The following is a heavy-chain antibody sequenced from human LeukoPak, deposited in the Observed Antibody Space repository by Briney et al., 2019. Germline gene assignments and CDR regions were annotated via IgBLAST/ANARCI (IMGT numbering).Heavy chain of an antibody. CDR1: GFTVSGNY. CDR3: ARMARVDPFDY. J-gene: IGHJ4*02. V-gene: IGHV3-53*01. Sequence: PGGSLRLSCAASGFTVSGNYMSWVRQAPGKGLEWVSVIYSGGSTYYADSVKGRFTISRDNSKNTLYLQMSSLRAEDTAVYYCARMARVDPFDYWGQGTLVTVSS. D-gene: IGHD5-24*01. CDR2: IYSGGST.